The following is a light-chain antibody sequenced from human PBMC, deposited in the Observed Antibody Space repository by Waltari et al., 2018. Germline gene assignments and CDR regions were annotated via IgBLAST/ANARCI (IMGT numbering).Light chain of an antibody. CDR3: QHYNNWPLIA. Sequence: EVVLTQSPDTLSVSPGDSATLSCRASQSVGINLAWYQQKLGQAPRLLMYSISKRATGVPARFSGSGSGTQFTLTIGSLQSEDFAVYFCQHYNNWPLIAFGQGTRLESK. CDR1: QSVGIN. J-gene: IGKJ5*01. V-gene: IGKV3-15*01. CDR2: SIS.